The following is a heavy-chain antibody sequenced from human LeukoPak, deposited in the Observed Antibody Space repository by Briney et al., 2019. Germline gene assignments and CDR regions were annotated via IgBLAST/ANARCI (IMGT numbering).Heavy chain of an antibody. D-gene: IGHD3-10*01. CDR3: ARDRFGGSCYES. CDR2: INQDGSET. CDR1: GFTFNNHY. J-gene: IGHJ5*02. V-gene: IGHV3-7*04. Sequence: PGGPLRLSCTASGFTFNNHYITWVRQAPAKGLEWVANINQDGSETFYLHSVKGRFTISRDNAKNSLYLQMNDVRAEDTAVYFWARDRFGGSCYESWGQGTLVTVTS.